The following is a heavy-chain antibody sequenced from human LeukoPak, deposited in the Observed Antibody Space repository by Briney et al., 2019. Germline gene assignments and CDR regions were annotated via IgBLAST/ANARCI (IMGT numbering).Heavy chain of an antibody. J-gene: IGHJ4*02. D-gene: IGHD2-15*01. Sequence: ASVKVSCKAFGYTFTSDSISWVRQAPGQGLEWMGWISAYNGDSRFAQKFQGRVTMTTDTSTSTAYMEVRSLRSDDTAVYYCARLLLCSGGTCYSVGFDYWGQGTLVTVSS. CDR2: ISAYNGDS. V-gene: IGHV1-18*01. CDR1: GYTFTSDS. CDR3: ARLLLCSGGTCYSVGFDY.